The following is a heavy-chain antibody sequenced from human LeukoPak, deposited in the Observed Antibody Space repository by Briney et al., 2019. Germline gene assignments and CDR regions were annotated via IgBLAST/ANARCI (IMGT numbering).Heavy chain of an antibody. CDR3: ARGNCSSTSCYIGT. J-gene: IGHJ5*02. V-gene: IGHV4-34*01. CDR1: GGSFSGYY. Sequence: NTSETLSLTCAVYGGSFSGYYWSWIRQPPGKGLEWIGEINHSGSTNYNPSLKSRVTISVDTSKNQFSLKLSSVTAADTAVYYCARGNCSSTSCYIGTWGQGTLVTVSS. D-gene: IGHD2-2*02. CDR2: INHSGST.